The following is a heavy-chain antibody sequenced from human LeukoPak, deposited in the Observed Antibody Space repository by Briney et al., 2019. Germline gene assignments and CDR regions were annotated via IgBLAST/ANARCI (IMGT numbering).Heavy chain of an antibody. CDR3: ARHGHDTDNYEAHFDY. CDR1: GGSISSGGYY. CDR2: IYYSGST. D-gene: IGHD3-3*01. V-gene: IGHV4-31*03. Sequence: SETLSLTCTVSGGSISSGGYYWSWIRQHPGKGLEWIGYIYYSGSTYYNPSLKSRVTISIDTSKSQFSLELRSVTAADTAVYYCARHGHDTDNYEAHFDYWGQGALVTVSS. J-gene: IGHJ4*02.